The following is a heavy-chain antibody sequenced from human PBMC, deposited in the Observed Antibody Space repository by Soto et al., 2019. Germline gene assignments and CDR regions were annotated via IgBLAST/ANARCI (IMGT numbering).Heavy chain of an antibody. CDR1: GFTFSSYA. D-gene: IGHD6-13*01. CDR2: ISGSGGST. Sequence: GGSLRLSCAASGFTFSSYAMSWVRQAPGKGLEWVSAISGSGGSTYYADSVKGRFTISRDNSKNTLYLQMNSLRAEDTVVYYCARGPRIAAAGTIGYWGQGTLVTVSS. J-gene: IGHJ4*02. CDR3: ARGPRIAAAGTIGY. V-gene: IGHV3-23*01.